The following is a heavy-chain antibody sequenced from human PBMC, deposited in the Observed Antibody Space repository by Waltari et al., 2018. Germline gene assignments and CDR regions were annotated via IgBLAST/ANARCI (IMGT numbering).Heavy chain of an antibody. D-gene: IGHD5-12*01. Sequence: QVQLVQSGAEVKKPGASVKVSCKASGYTFTSYAMHWVRQAPGQRLEWMGWINAGNGNTKDSQEFQGRVTITRDTSASTAYMELSSLRSEDMAVYYCAREGGHGYNSPFDYWGQGTLVTVSS. CDR2: INAGNGNT. CDR3: AREGGHGYNSPFDY. CDR1: GYTFTSYA. J-gene: IGHJ4*02. V-gene: IGHV1-3*03.